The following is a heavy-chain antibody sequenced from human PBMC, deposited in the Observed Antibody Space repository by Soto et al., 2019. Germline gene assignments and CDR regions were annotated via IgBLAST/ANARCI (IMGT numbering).Heavy chain of an antibody. J-gene: IGHJ4*02. D-gene: IGHD3-9*01. CDR3: ARAMPTAGYIYFEQ. CDR1: GYTFTSYG. V-gene: IGHV1-3*04. CDR2: INTGSSST. Sequence: QVDLVQSGAEVKEPGASVRISCEASGYTFTSYGIHWVRQAPGQRLEWMGWINTGSSSTRYSPEFQATGTITRHTSSSTAYMEPNSLRSEDRAVYYCARAMPTAGYIYFEQWGQGTRVTGSS.